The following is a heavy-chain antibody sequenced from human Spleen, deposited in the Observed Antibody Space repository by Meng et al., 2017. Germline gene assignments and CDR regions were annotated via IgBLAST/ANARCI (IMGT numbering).Heavy chain of an antibody. V-gene: IGHV4-55*02. J-gene: IGHJ1*01. Sequence: VQLQXXGPALXXPSETLSXXCAVSGDSITNHNGXXWVRQXXGKGXXWIGEIPHXGSSAYXXXLKXXXSMSIXKSKNXFXXXLTXXXAAXXXXXHCLRGSGGSVWGQGTLVTVSS. CDR1: GDSITNHNG. D-gene: IGHD3-10*01. CDR2: IPHXGSS. CDR3: LRGSGGSV.